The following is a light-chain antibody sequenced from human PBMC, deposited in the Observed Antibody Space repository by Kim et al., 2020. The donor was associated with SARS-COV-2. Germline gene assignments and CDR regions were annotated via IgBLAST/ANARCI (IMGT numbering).Light chain of an antibody. Sequence: PGERATLSCRASQTVNNMNLAWYQQKPGQAPRLLIYGTSNRATGIPDRFSGSGSGSDFTLTISRVEPDDFAVYYCQQYSSSPSTTFGQGTRREIK. J-gene: IGKJ5*01. CDR1: QTVNNMN. CDR2: GTS. V-gene: IGKV3-20*01. CDR3: QQYSSSPSTT.